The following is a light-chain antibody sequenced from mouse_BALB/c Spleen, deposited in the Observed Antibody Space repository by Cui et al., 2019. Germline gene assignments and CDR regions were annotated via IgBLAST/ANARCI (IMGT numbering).Light chain of an antibody. CDR3: QQYDNYPPSLT. Sequence: DIVMTQSHKLMSTSVGDRGSITCKASQDVGTTVAWYQEKPGQSPKRLIYWASTRHTGGPDRFTGSGSGTDFTLTISNVQSEDLADYFCQQYDNYPPSLTFGAGTKLELK. V-gene: IGKV6-23*01. CDR1: QDVGTT. J-gene: IGKJ5*01. CDR2: WAS.